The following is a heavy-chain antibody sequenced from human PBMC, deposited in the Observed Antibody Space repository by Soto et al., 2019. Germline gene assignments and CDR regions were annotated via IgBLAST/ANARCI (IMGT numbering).Heavy chain of an antibody. V-gene: IGHV3-23*01. CDR2: ISYTGSDT. CDR1: GFTFGVHA. D-gene: IGHD2-2*02. J-gene: IGHJ4*02. Sequence: PGGSLRLSCAASGFTFGVHAMSWGRQAPGRGLEWVSGISYTGSDTFYADSVKGRFTISRDNSRNIVVLHMSGLRADDTAVYYCARGIRSSIHTYDYWGQGTLVTVSS. CDR3: ARGIRSSIHTYDY.